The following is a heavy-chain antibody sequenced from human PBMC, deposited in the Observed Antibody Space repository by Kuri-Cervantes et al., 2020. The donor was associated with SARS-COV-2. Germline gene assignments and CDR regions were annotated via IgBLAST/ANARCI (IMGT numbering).Heavy chain of an antibody. CDR1: GDSISSGNHY. V-gene: IGHV4-61*09. CDR3: ARTGTVTTEGWFDP. D-gene: IGHD4-17*01. CDR2: VYTNGRT. Sequence: SETLSLTCTVSGDSISSGNHYWSWIRQPAGKGLEWIGYVYTNGRTNYNPSLKSRVTMSVDTSKNQFSLKLSSVTAVDTAVYYCARTGTVTTEGWFDPWGQGTLVTVSS. J-gene: IGHJ5*02.